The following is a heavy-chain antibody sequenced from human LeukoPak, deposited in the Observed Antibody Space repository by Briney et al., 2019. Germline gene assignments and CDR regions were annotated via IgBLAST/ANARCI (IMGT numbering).Heavy chain of an antibody. CDR1: GYTFTSYV. CDR2: MNPNSGNT. V-gene: IGHV1-8*01. Sequence: GASVKVSCKASGYTFTSYVINWVRQATGQGLEWMGWMNPNSGNTGYAQKFQGRVTMTRNTSISTAYMELSSLRSEDTAVYYCARDFDWLLSTDYWGQGTLVTVSS. CDR3: ARDFDWLLSTDY. J-gene: IGHJ4*02. D-gene: IGHD3-9*01.